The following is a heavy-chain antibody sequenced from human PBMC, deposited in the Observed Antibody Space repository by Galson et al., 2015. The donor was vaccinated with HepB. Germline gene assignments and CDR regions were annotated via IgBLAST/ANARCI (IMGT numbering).Heavy chain of an antibody. D-gene: IGHD2-8*01. Sequence: SLRLSCAASEFSFSFSSMNWVRQAPGRGLEWVSSIDTTSSYISYADSVRGRFTMSVDTSKNQFSLKLSSVTAADTAVYYCARDRFGVKGCNWFDPWGQGTLVTVSS. CDR3: ARDRFGVKGCNWFDP. CDR1: EFSFSFSS. V-gene: IGHV3-21*04. J-gene: IGHJ5*02. CDR2: IDTTSSYI.